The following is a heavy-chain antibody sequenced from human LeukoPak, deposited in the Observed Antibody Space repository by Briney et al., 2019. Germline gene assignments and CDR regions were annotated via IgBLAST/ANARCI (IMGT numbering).Heavy chain of an antibody. CDR3: AKEPGSQNFDY. Sequence: GRSLRLSCAASGFTFSSYGMHWVRQAPGKGLEWVAIISYDGSNKYYADSVRGRFTISRDNSKNTLYLQMNSLRAEDTAVYYCAKEPGSQNFDYWGQGTLVTVSS. J-gene: IGHJ4*02. V-gene: IGHV3-30*18. D-gene: IGHD1-26*01. CDR2: ISYDGSNK. CDR1: GFTFSSYG.